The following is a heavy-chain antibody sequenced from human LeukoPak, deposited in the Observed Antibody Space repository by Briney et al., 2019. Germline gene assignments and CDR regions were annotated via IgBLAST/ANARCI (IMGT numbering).Heavy chain of an antibody. CDR1: GGSFSGYY. V-gene: IGHV4-34*01. D-gene: IGHD5-24*01. Sequence: PSETLSLTCAVYGGSFSGYYWSWIRRPPGKGLEWIGEINHSGSTNYNPSLKSRVTISVDTSKNQFSLKLSSVTAADTAVYYCARMGRMATAFDCWGQGTLVTVSS. CDR3: ARMGRMATAFDC. CDR2: INHSGST. J-gene: IGHJ4*02.